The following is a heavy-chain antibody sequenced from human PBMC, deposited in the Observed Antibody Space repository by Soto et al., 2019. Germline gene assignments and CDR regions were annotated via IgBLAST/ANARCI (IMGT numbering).Heavy chain of an antibody. J-gene: IGHJ3*02. D-gene: IGHD2-2*01. CDR1: GGTFSSYA. CDR3: ARIPAGAEPMDDFDI. Sequence: QVQLVQSGAEVKKPGSSVKVSCKASGGTFSSYALSWVRQAPGQGLEWMGGIIPIFGTANYAQQFQGIVTITADKSTSPAYMERSSLRSEDTAVYYCARIPAGAEPMDDFDIWGQGTMVTVSS. V-gene: IGHV1-69*06. CDR2: IIPIFGTA.